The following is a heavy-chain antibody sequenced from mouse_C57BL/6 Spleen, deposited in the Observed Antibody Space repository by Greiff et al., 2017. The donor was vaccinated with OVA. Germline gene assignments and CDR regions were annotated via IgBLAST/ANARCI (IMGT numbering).Heavy chain of an antibody. CDR1: GYTFTGYC. V-gene: IGHV1-9*01. CDR3: ARSYFPFAD. CDR2: ILTGSGST. Sequence: QVQLKESGAELMKPGASVKLSCTATGYTFTGYCIEWVKQRPGHGLEWIGEILTGSGSTNYNEKFKGTATFTAATSYNTAYMQLSSLTTEDSAIYYCARSYFPFADWGQGTLVTVSA. D-gene: IGHD1-1*01. J-gene: IGHJ3*01.